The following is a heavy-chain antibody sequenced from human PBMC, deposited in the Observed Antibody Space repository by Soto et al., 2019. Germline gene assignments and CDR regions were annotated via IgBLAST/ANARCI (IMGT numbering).Heavy chain of an antibody. CDR1: GFTFSNAW. J-gene: IGHJ4*02. V-gene: IGHV3-15*01. CDR3: TTGILWFGESKDY. Sequence: GGSLRLSCAASGFTFSNAWMSWVRQAPGKGLEWVGRIKSKTDGGTTDYAAPVKGRFTISRDDSKNTLYLQMNGLKTEDTAVYYCTTGILWFGESKDYWGQGTLVTVSS. D-gene: IGHD3-10*01. CDR2: IKSKTDGGTT.